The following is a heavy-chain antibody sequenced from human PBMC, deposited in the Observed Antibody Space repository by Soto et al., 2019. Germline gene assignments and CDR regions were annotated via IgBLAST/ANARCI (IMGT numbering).Heavy chain of an antibody. V-gene: IGHV1-69*02. CDR2: VNPILSMS. J-gene: IGHJ4*02. Sequence: QVQLVQSGAEVKKPGSSVKVSCKASGDTFSFYTINWVRQAPGLGLEWMGRVNPILSMSNYAQKLQGRVTMTADKSTSPAYMELRSLRSEDTAFYYCATSYGSGYRAFDYWGQGALVTVSS. CDR3: ATSYGSGYRAFDY. D-gene: IGHD3-10*01. CDR1: GDTFSFYT.